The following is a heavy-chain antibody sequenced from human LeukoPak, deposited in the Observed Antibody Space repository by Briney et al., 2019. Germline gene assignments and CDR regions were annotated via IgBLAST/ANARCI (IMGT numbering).Heavy chain of an antibody. V-gene: IGHV4-61*01. CDR3: ARDRGREPSWFDP. CDR1: GGSISSGSYY. CDR2: IYYSGST. J-gene: IGHJ5*02. Sequence: SETLSLTCTVSGGSISSGSYYWSWIRQPPGKGLEWIGYIYYSGSTNYNPSLKSRVTISVDTSKNQFSLKLSSVTAADTAVYYCARDRGREPSWFDPWGQGTLVTVSS. D-gene: IGHD1-26*01.